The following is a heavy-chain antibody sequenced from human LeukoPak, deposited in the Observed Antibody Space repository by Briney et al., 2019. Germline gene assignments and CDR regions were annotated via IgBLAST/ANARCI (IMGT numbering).Heavy chain of an antibody. CDR1: GASISSHY. J-gene: IGHJ4*02. CDR3: ATTSGTSLIDS. CDR2: IHYSGST. V-gene: IGHV4-59*11. Sequence: SSETLSLTCSVSGASISSHYWTWVRQPPGKGLEWVGYIHYSGSTNSNPSLQSRVTISVDTSRNQFSLKLSSVTAADTAVYYCATTSGTSLIDSWGQGTLVTVSS.